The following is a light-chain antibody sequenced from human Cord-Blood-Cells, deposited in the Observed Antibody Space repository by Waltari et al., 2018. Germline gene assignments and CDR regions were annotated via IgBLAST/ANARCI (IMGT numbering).Light chain of an antibody. Sequence: IQMTQTPPSPSPSVRGRFTSTCRASQSISSYLNWYQQKPGKAPTLLIYAASSLQSGVPSRFSGSGSGTDFTLTISSLQPEDFATYYCQQSYSTPPYTFGQGTKLEIK. J-gene: IGKJ2*01. V-gene: IGKV1-39*01. CDR3: QQSYSTPPYT. CDR2: AAS. CDR1: QSISSY.